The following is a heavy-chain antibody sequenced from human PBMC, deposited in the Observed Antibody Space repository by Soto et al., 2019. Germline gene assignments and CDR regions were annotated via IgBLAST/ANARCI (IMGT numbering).Heavy chain of an antibody. V-gene: IGHV3-23*01. CDR3: AKGDGGYFDH. CDR2: LNPSGSNT. D-gene: IGHD3-16*01. CDR1: GLTLSRHA. Sequence: LRLSCAASGLTLSRHAMTWARQAPGKGLEWVATLNPSGSNTHYADSVKGRFTISRDNSRNTVDLQMNNLRAEDTAVYFCAKGDGGYFDHWGQG. J-gene: IGHJ4*02.